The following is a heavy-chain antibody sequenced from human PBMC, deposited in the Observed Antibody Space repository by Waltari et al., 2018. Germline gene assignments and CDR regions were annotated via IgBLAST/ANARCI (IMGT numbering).Heavy chain of an antibody. D-gene: IGHD2-2*02. CDR2: IIPIFGKA. J-gene: IGHJ4*02. V-gene: IGHV1-69*01. CDR3: AREFIVVVPAAISSGWYFDY. CDR1: GGTFSSYA. Sequence: QVQLVQSGAEVKKPGSSVKVSCKASGGTFSSYAISWVRQAPGQGLGWMGGIIPIFGKANYAQKFQGRGTITADESTSTAYMELSSLRSEDTAVYYCAREFIVVVPAAISSGWYFDYWGQGTLVTVSS.